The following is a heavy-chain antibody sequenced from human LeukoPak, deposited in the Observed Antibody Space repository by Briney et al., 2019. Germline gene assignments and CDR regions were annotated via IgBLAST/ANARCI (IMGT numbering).Heavy chain of an antibody. J-gene: IGHJ5*02. CDR3: AKEASHRSSSWYDH. CDR1: GFTFSTYS. CDR2: ISGSSNTI. Sequence: GGSLRLSCAASGFTFSTYSLNWVRQAPGKGLEWVSYISGSSNTIYYADSVKGRFTISRDSSKITLYLQMNSQRPEDTADYYCAKEASHRSSSWYDHWGQGTLVTVSS. D-gene: IGHD6-13*01. V-gene: IGHV3-48*01.